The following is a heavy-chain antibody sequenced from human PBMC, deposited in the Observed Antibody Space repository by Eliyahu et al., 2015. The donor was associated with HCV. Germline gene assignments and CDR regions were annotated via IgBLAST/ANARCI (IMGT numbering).Heavy chain of an antibody. CDR2: ISSSSSDK. V-gene: IGHV3-11*06. CDR1: GFTFTDYY. J-gene: IGHJ6*02. Sequence: QVQLVESGGDLVKPGGSLRLSCVASGFTFTDYYMSWFRQAPGKGLEWVSHISSSSSDKKYADSVKGRFTISRDNAWNSLYLQMDSLRAEDTAVYYCARGETRVDVWGQGTTVTVTS. CDR3: ARGETRVDV.